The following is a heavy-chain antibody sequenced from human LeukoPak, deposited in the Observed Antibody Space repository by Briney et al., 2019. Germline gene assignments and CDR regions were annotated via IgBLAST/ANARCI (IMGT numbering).Heavy chain of an antibody. V-gene: IGHV1-2*04. D-gene: IGHD2-15*01. J-gene: IGHJ3*02. CDR1: GYTFTGYY. CDR3: AREALSCSGGSCYHLKHFDI. Sequence: ASVKVSCKASGYTFTGYYMHWVRQAPGQGLEWMGWINPNSGGTNYAQKFQGWVTMTRDTSISTAYMELSRLRSDDTAVYYCAREALSCSGGSCYHLKHFDIWGQGTMVTVSS. CDR2: INPNSGGT.